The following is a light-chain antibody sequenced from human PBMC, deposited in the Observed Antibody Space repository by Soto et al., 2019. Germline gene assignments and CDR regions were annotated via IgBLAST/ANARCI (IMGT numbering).Light chain of an antibody. CDR2: SAS. CDR3: QQLNSYSYT. V-gene: IGKV1-9*01. J-gene: IGKJ2*01. Sequence: DIQLTQSPSFLSASVGDRVTITCRASQGISSYLAWYQQKPGKAPKLLIYSASTLQSGDPSRFSGRGSGTESTLRISRLQPEAFAPYDCQQLNSYSYTFGQGTKLEIK. CDR1: QGISSY.